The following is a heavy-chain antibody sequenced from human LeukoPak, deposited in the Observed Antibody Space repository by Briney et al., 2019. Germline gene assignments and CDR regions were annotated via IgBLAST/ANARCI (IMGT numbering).Heavy chain of an antibody. J-gene: IGHJ4*02. D-gene: IGHD2-21*02. CDR2: INPNSGGT. V-gene: IGHV1-2*02. CDR3: ARVKDCGGDCYIVGYFDY. CDR1: GYTFTGYY. Sequence: AASVKVSCKASGYTFTGYYMHWVRQAPGQGLEWMGWINPNSGGTNYAQKFQGRVTMTRDTSISTAYKELSRLRSDDTAVYYCARVKDCGGDCYIVGYFDYWGQGTLVTVSS.